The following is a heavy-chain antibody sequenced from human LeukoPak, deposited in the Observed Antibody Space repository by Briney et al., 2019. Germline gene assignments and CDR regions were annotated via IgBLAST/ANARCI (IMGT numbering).Heavy chain of an antibody. D-gene: IGHD3-22*01. CDR1: GGTFSSYA. J-gene: IGHJ4*02. CDR3: ARRHSSGYYSPDY. CDR2: IIPIFGTA. Sequence: ASVKVSCKASGGTFSSYAISWVRQAPGQGLEWMGGIIPIFGTANYAQKFQGRVTITADESTSTAYMELSSLRSEDTAVYYCARRHSSGYYSPDYWGQGTLVTVSS. V-gene: IGHV1-69*13.